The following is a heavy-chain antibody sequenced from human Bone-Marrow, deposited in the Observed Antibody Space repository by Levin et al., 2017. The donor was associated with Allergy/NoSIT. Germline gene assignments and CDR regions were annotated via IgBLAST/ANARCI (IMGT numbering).Heavy chain of an antibody. V-gene: IGHV4-59*08. J-gene: IGHJ6*02. CDR2: IHYSGNT. CDR3: ARHETFYYGSGSFASGMDV. D-gene: IGHD3-10*01. CDR1: GASISSFY. Sequence: SETLSLTCTVSGASISSFYWSWIRQSPGKELEWIGYIHYSGNTNYNPSLKSRVTLSIDTSKKQFFLKLSSVTAADTAVYYCARHETFYYGSGSFASGMDVWGQGTTVTVSS.